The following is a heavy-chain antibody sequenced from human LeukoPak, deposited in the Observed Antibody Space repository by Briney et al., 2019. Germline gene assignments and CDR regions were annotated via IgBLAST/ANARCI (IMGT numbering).Heavy chain of an antibody. CDR3: ARDLLYHLDY. Sequence: GASVKVSCKASGGTFSSYAISWVRQAPGQGLEWMGRIIPILGMANYAQKFQGRVTITADKSTSTAYMELSSLRSEDTAVYYCARDLLYHLDYWGQGTLVTVSS. J-gene: IGHJ4*02. CDR1: GGTFSSYA. D-gene: IGHD3-16*01. CDR2: IIPILGMA. V-gene: IGHV1-69*04.